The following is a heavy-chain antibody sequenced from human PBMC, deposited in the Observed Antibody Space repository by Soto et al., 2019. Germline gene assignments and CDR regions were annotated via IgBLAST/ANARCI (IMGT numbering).Heavy chain of an antibody. Sequence: SETLSLTCTVSGGSISSGDYYWSWIRQPPGKGLEWIGYIYYSGSTYYNPSLKSRVTISVDTSKNQFSLKLSSVTAADAAVYYGAKVAGIVGATTHDYWGQGTLVTVSS. CDR2: IYYSGST. J-gene: IGHJ4*02. CDR3: AKVAGIVGATTHDY. V-gene: IGHV4-30-4*01. D-gene: IGHD1-26*01. CDR1: GGSISSGDYY.